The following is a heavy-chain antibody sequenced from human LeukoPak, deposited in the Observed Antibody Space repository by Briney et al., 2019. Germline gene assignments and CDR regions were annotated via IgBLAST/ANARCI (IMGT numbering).Heavy chain of an antibody. Sequence: PSDTLSLTRGVSGYSIVGGYVWAWIRQPPGKGLEWIWGMSYDGSTQYNPTLASRVTISGDTSQNKFSLELSSLTAADAAVYHCARASIAGVGNETPSYWFGSWGQGTLVTVSS. CDR3: ARASIAGVGNETPSYWFGS. J-gene: IGHJ5*01. CDR1: GYSIVGGYV. D-gene: IGHD6-6*01. V-gene: IGHV4-38-2*01. CDR2: MSYDGST.